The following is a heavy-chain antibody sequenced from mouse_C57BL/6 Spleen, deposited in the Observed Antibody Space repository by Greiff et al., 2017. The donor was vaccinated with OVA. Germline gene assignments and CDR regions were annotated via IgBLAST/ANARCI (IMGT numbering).Heavy chain of an antibody. J-gene: IGHJ4*01. CDR1: GYTFTSYG. CDR3: ARREGRGSYAMDY. D-gene: IGHD1-1*01. V-gene: IGHV1-81*01. CDR2: IYPRSGNT. Sequence: VKLVESGAELARPGASVKLSCKASGYTFTSYGISWVKQRTGQGLEWIGEIYPRSGNTYYNEKFKGKATLTADKSSSTAYMELRSLTSEDSAVYFCARREGRGSYAMDYWGQGTSVTVSS.